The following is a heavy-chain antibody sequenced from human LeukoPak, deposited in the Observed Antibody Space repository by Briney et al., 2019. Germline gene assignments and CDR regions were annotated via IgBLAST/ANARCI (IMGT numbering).Heavy chain of an antibody. CDR2: IYYSGST. D-gene: IGHD4-17*01. CDR3: ARAYGDYVSMAFDI. Sequence: SQTLPLTCTVSGGSISSGGYYWGWIRQHPGKGLEWIGYIYYSGSTYYNPSLKSRVTISVDTSKNQFSLKLSSVTAADTAVYYCARAYGDYVSMAFDIWGQGTMVTVSS. V-gene: IGHV4-31*03. CDR1: GGSISSGGYY. J-gene: IGHJ3*02.